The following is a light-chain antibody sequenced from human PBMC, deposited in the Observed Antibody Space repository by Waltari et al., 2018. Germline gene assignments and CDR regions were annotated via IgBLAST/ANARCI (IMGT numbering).Light chain of an antibody. Sequence: DIQMTQSPSALSASVGDRVTISCRASQSISSWLAWYQQRPGKAPKILIYKASSLESGGPSRFSGGGSGTEFTLTISSLQPDDFATYYCQQYNSYPRTFGQGTKVELK. V-gene: IGKV1-5*03. J-gene: IGKJ1*01. CDR3: QQYNSYPRT. CDR2: KAS. CDR1: QSISSW.